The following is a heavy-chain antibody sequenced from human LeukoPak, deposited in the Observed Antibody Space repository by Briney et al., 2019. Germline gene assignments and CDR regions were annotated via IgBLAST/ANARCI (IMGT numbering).Heavy chain of an antibody. V-gene: IGHV4-59*12. CDR3: ARDRSYYDSSGYFP. CDR1: GDSISSDY. CDR2: IYYTGST. D-gene: IGHD3-22*01. J-gene: IGHJ5*02. Sequence: SETLSLTCAVSGDSISSDYWSWIRQPPGKGLEWIGYIYYTGSTNYNPSLKSRVTISVDTSKNQFSLKLSSVTAADTAVYYCARDRSYYDSSGYFPWGQGTLVTVSS.